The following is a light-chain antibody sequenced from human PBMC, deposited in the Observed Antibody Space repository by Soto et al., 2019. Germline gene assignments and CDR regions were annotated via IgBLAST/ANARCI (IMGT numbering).Light chain of an antibody. CDR1: QSVLYSSNNKNY. V-gene: IGKV4-1*01. J-gene: IGKJ4*01. Sequence: DTVMTQSPDSLAVSLGERATINCKSSQSVLYSSNNKNYLAWYQQKPGQPPKLLIYWASTRESGVPDRFSGSGSGTDFTLTISSLQAEDVAAYYCQQHLSTPLTFGGGTKVELK. CDR3: QQHLSTPLT. CDR2: WAS.